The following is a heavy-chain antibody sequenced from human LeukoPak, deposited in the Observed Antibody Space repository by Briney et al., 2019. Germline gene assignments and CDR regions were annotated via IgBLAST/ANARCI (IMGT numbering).Heavy chain of an antibody. V-gene: IGHV1-46*01. J-gene: IGHJ4*02. CDR2: INPNGDRT. Sequence: ASVKVSCKASENTFTNYYMHWVRQAPGQGLEWLGIINPNGDRTNYAQTFQGRVTMTRDTSTTTVYMELSSLRSEDTAVYYCARGIAAAGTGIDYWGQGTLVTVSS. D-gene: IGHD6-13*01. CDR3: ARGIAAAGTGIDY. CDR1: ENTFTNYY.